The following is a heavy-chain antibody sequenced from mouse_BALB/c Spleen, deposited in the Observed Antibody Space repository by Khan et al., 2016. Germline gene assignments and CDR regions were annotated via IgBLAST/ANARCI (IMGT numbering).Heavy chain of an antibody. J-gene: IGHJ3*01. D-gene: IGHD1-1*01. CDR2: INPDSSTI. CDR1: GFDFSRYW. CDR3: ARAGYYWYLAY. V-gene: IGHV4-1*02. Sequence: EVQLQESGGGLVQPGGSLKLSCAASGFDFSRYWMSWVRQAPGNGLEWIGEINPDSSTINYTPSLKDKFIISRDNAKNTLYLQMSKVRSEDTALYYCARAGYYWYLAYWGQGTLVTVSA.